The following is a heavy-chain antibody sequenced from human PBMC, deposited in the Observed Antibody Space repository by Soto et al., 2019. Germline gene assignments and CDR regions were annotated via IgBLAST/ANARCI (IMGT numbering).Heavy chain of an antibody. CDR3: ARHLQHFDWLLGHYYYYGMDV. V-gene: IGHV5-51*01. Sequence: GESLKISCKGSGYSFTSYWIGWVRQMPGKGLEWMGIIYPGDSDTRYSPSFQGQVTISADKSISTAYLQWSSLKASDTAMYYCARHLQHFDWLLGHYYYYGMDVWGQGTTVTVSS. CDR1: GYSFTSYW. J-gene: IGHJ6*02. D-gene: IGHD3-9*01. CDR2: IYPGDSDT.